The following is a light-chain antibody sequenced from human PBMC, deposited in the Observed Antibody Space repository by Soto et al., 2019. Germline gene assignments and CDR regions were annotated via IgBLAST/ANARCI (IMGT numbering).Light chain of an antibody. CDR3: QAWDSSSHV. CDR1: KLGDKY. Sequence: SYELTQPPSVSVSPGQTASITCSGDKLGDKYACWYQQKPGQSPVLVICQDSKRPSGIPERFSGSNSGNTATLTISGTQAMDEADYYCQAWDSSSHVFGTGTKLTVL. J-gene: IGLJ1*01. CDR2: QDS. V-gene: IGLV3-1*01.